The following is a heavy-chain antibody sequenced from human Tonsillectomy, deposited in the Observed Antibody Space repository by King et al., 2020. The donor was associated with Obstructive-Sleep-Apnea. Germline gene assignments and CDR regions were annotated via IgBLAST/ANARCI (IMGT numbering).Heavy chain of an antibody. V-gene: IGHV3-74*03. CDR3: TRGGAFPSGTYVFDS. CDR1: GFDFSNFW. D-gene: IGHD3-10*01. J-gene: IGHJ4*02. CDR2: INIDGSKT. Sequence: VQLVESGGGLFQPGGSLRLSCAASGFDFSNFWMHWVRQAPGKGLVWVARINIDGSKTEYADFVKGRFTVSRDDAKNTLYIQMDSLRAEDTAVYYCTRGGAFPSGTYVFDSWGQGTLVTVSS.